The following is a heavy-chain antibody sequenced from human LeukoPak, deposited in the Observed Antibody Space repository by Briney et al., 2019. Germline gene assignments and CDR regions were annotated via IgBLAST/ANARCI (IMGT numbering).Heavy chain of an antibody. D-gene: IGHD3-10*01. CDR2: ISGGGGST. CDR1: GFSFSSYA. CDR3: ASLPGHSYGSGSYVRFDN. V-gene: IGHV3-23*01. Sequence: GGSLRLSCADSGFSFSSYAMSWVRQAPRKVLEWDSAISGGGGSTYYTESLNGRFTICRDKSKNTLYLQMSSRTAEDTAIYLCASLPGHSYGSGSYVRFDNWGQGTLFTASS. J-gene: IGHJ4*02.